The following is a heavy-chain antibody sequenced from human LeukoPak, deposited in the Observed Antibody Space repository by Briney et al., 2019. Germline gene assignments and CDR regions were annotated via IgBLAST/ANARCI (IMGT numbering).Heavy chain of an antibody. Sequence: GGSLRLSCAASGFNFSRHTMNWVRQAPGKGLEWVSYISSSSRTKYYADSVKGRFTISRDNAKNSLYLQMNSLRAEDTAVYYCARGLSGYASSLGYWGQGTLVTVSA. CDR3: ARGLSGYASSLGY. CDR2: ISSSSRTK. D-gene: IGHD6-6*01. CDR1: GFNFSRHT. J-gene: IGHJ4*02. V-gene: IGHV3-48*01.